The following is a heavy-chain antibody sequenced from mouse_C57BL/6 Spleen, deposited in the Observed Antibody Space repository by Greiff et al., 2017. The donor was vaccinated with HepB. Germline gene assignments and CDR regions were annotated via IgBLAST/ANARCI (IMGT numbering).Heavy chain of an antibody. CDR2: IDPENGDT. D-gene: IGHD1-1*01. CDR3: TTNDYRSIYEFAY. J-gene: IGHJ3*01. Sequence: VQLQQSGAELVRPGASVKLSCPASGFNIKDDYMHWVKQRPEQGLEWIGWIDPENGDTEYASKFQGKATITADTSSNTAYLQLSSLTSDDTAVYYCTTNDYRSIYEFAYWRPATLVPVSA. V-gene: IGHV14-4*01. CDR1: GFNIKDDY.